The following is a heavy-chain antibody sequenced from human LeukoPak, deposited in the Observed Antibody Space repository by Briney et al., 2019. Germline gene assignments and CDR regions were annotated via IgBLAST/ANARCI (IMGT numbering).Heavy chain of an antibody. J-gene: IGHJ6*03. D-gene: IGHD2-15*01. CDR1: GYTFTSYY. CDR3: ARVRCSGGSCYRHYYYMDV. CDR2: INPSGGST. Sequence: ASVKVSCKASGYTFTSYYMHWVRQAPGQGLEWMGIINPSGGSTSYAQKFQGRVTMTRDTSISTAYMELSRLRSDDTAVYYCARVRCSGGSCYRHYYYMDVWGKGTTVTVSS. V-gene: IGHV1-46*01.